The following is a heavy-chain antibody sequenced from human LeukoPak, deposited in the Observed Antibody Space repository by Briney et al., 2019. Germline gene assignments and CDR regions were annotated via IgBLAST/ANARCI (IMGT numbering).Heavy chain of an antibody. Sequence: PSETLSLTCAVYGGSFSSYYWNWIRQPPGKGLEWIGEINHRGSTNYNPSLKSRVTISIATSKDQFSLKLTSVTAADTAIYYCARGRRTFGGAITMIGWFDPWGQGTLVTVSS. CDR2: INHRGST. CDR3: ARGRRTFGGAITMIGWFDP. D-gene: IGHD3-22*01. V-gene: IGHV4-34*01. J-gene: IGHJ5*02. CDR1: GGSFSSYY.